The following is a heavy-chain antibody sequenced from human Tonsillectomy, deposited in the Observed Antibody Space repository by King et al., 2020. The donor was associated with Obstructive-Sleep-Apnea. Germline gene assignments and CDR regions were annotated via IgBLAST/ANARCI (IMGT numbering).Heavy chain of an antibody. D-gene: IGHD3-3*01. J-gene: IGHJ6*02. Sequence: LQLQESGPGLVKPSETLSLTCSVSGDSISRTSYYWGWIRQPPGKGLEWIGSIYYSGSTYYNPSLKSRVTISVDTSKNQFSLKLSSLTAADTAVYYCARERLEWLLDGSSGHNYYHYYGMDVWGQGTTVTVSS. CDR2: IYYSGST. V-gene: IGHV4-39*07. CDR3: ARERLEWLLDGSSGHNYYHYYGMDV. CDR1: GDSISRTSYY.